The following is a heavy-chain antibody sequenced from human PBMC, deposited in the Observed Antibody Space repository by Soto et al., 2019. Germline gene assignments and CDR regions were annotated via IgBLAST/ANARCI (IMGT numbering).Heavy chain of an antibody. Sequence: QVQLVQSGAEVKKPGASVKVSGKTSGYTFTSSDINWVRQATAQGLEWMGWMNPNSGNTGYAQKFQGRVTMTRNTSISIAYMELSSLRSEDPGVYYCARDPSYGAAAGPWGQGTLVTVSS. V-gene: IGHV1-8*01. CDR3: ARDPSYGAAAGP. J-gene: IGHJ5*02. D-gene: IGHD6-13*01. CDR1: GYTFTSSD. CDR2: MNPNSGNT.